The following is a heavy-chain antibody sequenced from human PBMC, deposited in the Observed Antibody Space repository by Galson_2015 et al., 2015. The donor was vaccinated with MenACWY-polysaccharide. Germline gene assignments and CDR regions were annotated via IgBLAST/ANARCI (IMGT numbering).Heavy chain of an antibody. Sequence: SLRLSCAASGFTFSSYWMHWVRQAPGKGLVWVSRTNSDGSSTSYADSVKGRFTISRDNAKNTLYLQMNSLRAEDTAVYYCARMGGGYRTYGYFDPWGRGTLVTVSS. V-gene: IGHV3-74*01. CDR2: TNSDGSST. CDR1: GFTFSSYW. CDR3: ARMGGGYRTYGYFDP. J-gene: IGHJ2*01. D-gene: IGHD5-12*01.